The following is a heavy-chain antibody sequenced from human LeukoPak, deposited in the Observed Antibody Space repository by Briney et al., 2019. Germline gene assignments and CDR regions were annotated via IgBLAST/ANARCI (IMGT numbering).Heavy chain of an antibody. J-gene: IGHJ3*02. CDR3: ARGKGDYGAFDI. Sequence: SETLSLTCTVSGGSVSSYYWSWIRQHPGKGLEWIGYIYYSGSTYYNPSLKSRVTISVDTSKNQLSLKLSSVTAADTAVYYCARGKGDYGAFDIWGQGTMVTVSP. D-gene: IGHD4-17*01. V-gene: IGHV4-59*06. CDR2: IYYSGST. CDR1: GGSVSSYY.